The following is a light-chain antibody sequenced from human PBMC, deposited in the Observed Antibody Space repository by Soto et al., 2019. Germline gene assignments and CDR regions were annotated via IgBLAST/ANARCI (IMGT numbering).Light chain of an antibody. CDR2: GAS. V-gene: IGKV3-20*01. Sequence: EIVLTQSPGTLSLSPGERAILSCRASQSVNYSYLAWYQQKPVQAPMLLIYGASISVTGIPDRLRGSGSWSGFTLTISRLEPEDFSVYYGQQYGSSPRTFGQGTKVEIK. CDR3: QQYGSSPRT. J-gene: IGKJ1*01. CDR1: QSVNYSY.